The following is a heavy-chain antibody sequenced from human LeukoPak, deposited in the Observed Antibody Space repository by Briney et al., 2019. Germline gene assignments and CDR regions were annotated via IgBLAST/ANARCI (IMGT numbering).Heavy chain of an antibody. Sequence: PSETLSLTCTVSGGSISSYYWSWIRQPAGKGLQWIGRIYTSGSTNYNPSLKSRVTISVDKSKNQFSLKLSSVTAADTAVYYCARDHGTGTNYYFDYWGQGTLVTVSS. V-gene: IGHV4-4*07. CDR1: GGSISSYY. CDR2: IYTSGST. D-gene: IGHD1-7*01. J-gene: IGHJ4*02. CDR3: ARDHGTGTNYYFDY.